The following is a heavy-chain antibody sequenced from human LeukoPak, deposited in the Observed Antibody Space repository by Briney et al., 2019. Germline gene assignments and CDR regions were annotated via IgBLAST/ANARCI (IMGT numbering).Heavy chain of an antibody. D-gene: IGHD6-19*01. CDR3: AIPMYSSGWSGDY. CDR2: MNPNSGNT. V-gene: IGHV1-8*01. J-gene: IGHJ4*02. Sequence: ASVSVSCKASGYTFTSYDINWVRQATGQGLEWMGWMNPNSGNTGYAQKFQGRVTMTRNTSISTAYMELSSLRSEDTAVYYCAIPMYSSGWSGDYWGQGPLVTVSS. CDR1: GYTFTSYD.